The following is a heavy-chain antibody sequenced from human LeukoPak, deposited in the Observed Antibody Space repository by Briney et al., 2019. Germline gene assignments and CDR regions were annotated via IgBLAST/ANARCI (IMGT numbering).Heavy chain of an antibody. V-gene: IGHV4-61*02. D-gene: IGHD3-22*01. J-gene: IGHJ4*02. CDR3: ARNLLPYDSSGLGDY. CDR2: IYTSGDT. Sequence: NPSQTLSLTCTVSGGSMISGSYYWSWIRQPAGKGLEWIGRIYTSGDTIYNPSLKSRLTISVDTSKSHFSLKLTSVTAADSAVYYCARNLLPYDSSGLGDYWGQGTLVTVSS. CDR1: GGSMISGSYY.